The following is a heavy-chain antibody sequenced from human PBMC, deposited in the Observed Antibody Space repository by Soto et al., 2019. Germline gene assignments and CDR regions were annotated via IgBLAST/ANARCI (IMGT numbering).Heavy chain of an antibody. CDR1: GGSISSYY. CDR3: ARVEALINYYFDY. V-gene: IGHV4-59*01. CDR2: IYYSGST. Sequence: SETLSLTFTVSGGSISSYYWSWIRQPPGKGLEWIGYIYYSGSTNYNPSLKSRVTISVDTSKNQFSLKLSSVTAADTAVYYCARVEALINYYFDYWGQGTLVTVSS. D-gene: IGHD3-22*01. J-gene: IGHJ4*02.